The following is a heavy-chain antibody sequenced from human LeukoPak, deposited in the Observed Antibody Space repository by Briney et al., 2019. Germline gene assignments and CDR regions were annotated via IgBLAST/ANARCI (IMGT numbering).Heavy chain of an antibody. V-gene: IGHV4-39*02. CDR1: GGPISSSGYY. Sequence: SETLSLTCTVSGGPISSSGYYWGWIRQPPGKGLEWIGSVYYSGSTYYNSSLQSRITISLDTSKNQFSLELTSVTAADTAVYYCASDRSGLAFCFWGQGTLVTVSS. CDR2: VYYSGST. J-gene: IGHJ4*02. CDR3: ASDRSGLAFCF. D-gene: IGHD3-3*01.